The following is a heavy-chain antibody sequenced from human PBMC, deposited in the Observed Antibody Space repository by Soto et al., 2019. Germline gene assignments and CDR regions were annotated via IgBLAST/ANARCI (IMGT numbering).Heavy chain of an antibody. CDR2: IIPVFGTP. V-gene: IGHV1-69*06. CDR1: GYSFSSHA. J-gene: IGHJ4*02. Sequence: QVQLEQSGSEVKKSGSSVKVSCKASGYSFSSHAITWVRQAPGQGLEWMGGIIPVFGTPSYAQKFPGRITTPADKATNTSYLEVRSLRSEDTPVYYCARGGALSTSWYWGDGLDSWGQGTQGTVSS. D-gene: IGHD6-13*01. CDR3: ARGGALSTSWYWGDGLDS.